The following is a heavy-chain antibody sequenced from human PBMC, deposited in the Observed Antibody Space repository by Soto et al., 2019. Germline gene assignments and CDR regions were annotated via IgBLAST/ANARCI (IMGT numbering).Heavy chain of an antibody. CDR2: IYYRLIT. D-gene: IGHD2-2*01. J-gene: IGHJ4*02. V-gene: IGHV4-59*11. CDR1: GGYLSSHY. CDR3: TRVGRYHGEYPNFDS. Sequence: SGPRCCTWTGYGGYLSSHYWSWLRQPQGEGLEWIGNIYYRLITNYNPSRKTRVPMSVDMSKNQVSVKLTSLTAADRAVCYCTRVGRYHGEYPNFDSWGQGNLV.